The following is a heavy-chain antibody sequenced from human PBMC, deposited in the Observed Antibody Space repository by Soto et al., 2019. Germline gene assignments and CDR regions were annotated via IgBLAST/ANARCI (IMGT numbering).Heavy chain of an antibody. D-gene: IGHD2-2*01. J-gene: IGHJ4*02. CDR3: ARDVQYQPLL. CDR1: GFTFSRSW. Sequence: EVQLVESGGGLVQPGGSLRLSCAASGFTFSRSWMHWVRQAPGKGLVWVSHINSDGSSTNYADSVKGRFTISRDNAKNTVYLQMSSLRADDMAVYYSARDVQYQPLLGGQGTLVTVSS. CDR2: INSDGSST. V-gene: IGHV3-74*01.